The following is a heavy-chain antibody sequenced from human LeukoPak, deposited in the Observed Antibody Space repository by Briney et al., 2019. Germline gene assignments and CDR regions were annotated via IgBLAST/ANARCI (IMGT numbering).Heavy chain of an antibody. V-gene: IGHV1-18*01. CDR2: ISGYNGNT. CDR3: ARDPDCTNGVCWREYTE. D-gene: IGHD2-8*01. J-gene: IGHJ4*02. CDR1: GYTFTIYG. Sequence: ASVKVSCKASGYTFTIYGISWVRQAPGQGLEWKGWISGYNGNTNYAQKLQGRVTMTTDTSTSTAYMELRSLRSDDTAVYYCARDPDCTNGVCWREYTEWGQGTLVTVSS.